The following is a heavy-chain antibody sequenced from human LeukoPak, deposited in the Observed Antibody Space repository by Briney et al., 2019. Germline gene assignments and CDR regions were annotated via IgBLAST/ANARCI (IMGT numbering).Heavy chain of an antibody. CDR3: AKWPGIAAAGAQMAFDI. J-gene: IGHJ3*02. CDR2: ISGSGGST. Sequence: PGGSLRLSCAASGFTFSSYAMSWVRQAPGKGLEWVSAISGSGGSTYYADSVKGRFTISRDNSKNTLYLQMNSLRAEDTAVYYCAKWPGIAAAGAQMAFDIWGQGTMVTVSS. CDR1: GFTFSSYA. D-gene: IGHD6-13*01. V-gene: IGHV3-23*01.